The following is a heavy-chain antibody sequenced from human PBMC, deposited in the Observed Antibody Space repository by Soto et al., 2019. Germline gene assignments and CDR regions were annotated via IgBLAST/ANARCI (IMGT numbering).Heavy chain of an antibody. CDR3: ARGRQLQYYYYGMDV. V-gene: IGHV1-8*01. D-gene: IGHD1-1*01. Sequence: ASVKVSCKASGYTFTSYDINWVRQATGQGLEWMGWMNPNSGNTGYAQKFQGRVTMTRNTSISTAYMELSSLRPEDTAVYYCARGRQLQYYYYGMDVWGQGTTVTVSS. CDR2: MNPNSGNT. CDR1: GYTFTSYD. J-gene: IGHJ6*02.